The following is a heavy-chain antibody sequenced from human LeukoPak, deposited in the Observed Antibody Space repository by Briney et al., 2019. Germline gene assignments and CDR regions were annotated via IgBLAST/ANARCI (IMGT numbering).Heavy chain of an antibody. CDR3: ARDYYGSGSYEGGSFDY. D-gene: IGHD3-10*01. CDR2: ISSNGGST. CDR1: GFTFSNYA. Sequence: GGSLRLSCAASGFTFSNYAMHWVRQARENGLEYVSAISSNGGSTYYANSVKGRFTISRDNSKNTLYLQMGSLRAEDMAVYYCARDYYGSGSYEGGSFDYWGQGTLVTVSS. J-gene: IGHJ4*02. V-gene: IGHV3-64*01.